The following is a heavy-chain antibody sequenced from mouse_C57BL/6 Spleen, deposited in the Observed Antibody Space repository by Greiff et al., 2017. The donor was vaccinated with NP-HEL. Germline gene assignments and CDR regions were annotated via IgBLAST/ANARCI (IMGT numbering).Heavy chain of an antibody. Sequence: EVNVVESGGGLVKPGGSLKLSCAASGFTFSSYAMSWVRQTPEKRLEWVATISDGGSYTYYPDNVKGRFTISRDNAKNNLYLQMSHLKSEDTAMYYCARDGYYSNYNWYFDVWGTGTTVTVSS. CDR1: GFTFSSYA. V-gene: IGHV5-4*01. CDR3: ARDGYYSNYNWYFDV. D-gene: IGHD2-5*01. CDR2: ISDGGSYT. J-gene: IGHJ1*03.